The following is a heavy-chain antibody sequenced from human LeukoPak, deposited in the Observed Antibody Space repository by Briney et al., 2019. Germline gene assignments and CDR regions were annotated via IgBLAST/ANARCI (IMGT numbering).Heavy chain of an antibody. V-gene: IGHV1-18*01. D-gene: IGHD3-10*01. CDR3: ARDGVTMVRGVSYNYYYMDV. J-gene: IGHJ6*03. CDR1: GSTFTFCG. Sequence: ASVRVSCKASGSTFTFCGISWVRQASGQGLEWMGWISAYNGNTNYAQKHQGRVTMTTDTSTSTAYMELRSLRSDDTAVYYCARDGVTMVRGVSYNYYYMDVWGKGTTVTVSS. CDR2: ISAYNGNT.